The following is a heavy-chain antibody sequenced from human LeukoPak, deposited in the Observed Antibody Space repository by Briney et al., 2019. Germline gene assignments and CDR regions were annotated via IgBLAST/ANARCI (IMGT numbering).Heavy chain of an antibody. CDR1: GLTVSSNY. CDR3: ARGVVGATTCFDY. Sequence: GGSLRLSCAASGLTVSSNYMSRVRQAPGKGLEWVSVIYSGGSTYYADSVKGRFTISRDNSKNTLYLQMNSLRAEDTAVYYCARGVVGATTCFDYWGQGTLVTVSS. CDR2: IYSGGST. V-gene: IGHV3-66*02. J-gene: IGHJ4*02. D-gene: IGHD1-26*01.